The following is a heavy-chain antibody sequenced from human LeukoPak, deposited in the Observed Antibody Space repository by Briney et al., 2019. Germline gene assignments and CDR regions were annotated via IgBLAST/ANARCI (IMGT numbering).Heavy chain of an antibody. CDR2: IYYSGST. CDR1: GGSISSYY. Sequence: SETLSLTCTVSGGSISSYYWSWIRQPPGKGLEWIGYIYYSGSTNYNPSLKSRVTISVDTSKNQFSLKLSSVTAADTAVYYCARPQYYYGSGTFGRYFDYWGQGTLVTVSS. CDR3: ARPQYYYGSGTFGRYFDY. V-gene: IGHV4-59*12. D-gene: IGHD3-10*01. J-gene: IGHJ4*02.